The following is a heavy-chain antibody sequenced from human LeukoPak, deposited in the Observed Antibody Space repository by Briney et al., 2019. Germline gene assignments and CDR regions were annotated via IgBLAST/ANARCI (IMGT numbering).Heavy chain of an antibody. Sequence: GRSLRLSCAASGFTISNYGMLWVRQAPGKGLEWVAAISCEGSDKYYADSVKGQFTISRDNSKNTLYLQMNSLRADDTAVYYCARDYYDSSGYYFLDYWGQGTLVTVSS. V-gene: IGHV3-30*03. CDR3: ARDYYDSSGYYFLDY. D-gene: IGHD3-22*01. J-gene: IGHJ4*02. CDR1: GFTISNYG. CDR2: ISCEGSDK.